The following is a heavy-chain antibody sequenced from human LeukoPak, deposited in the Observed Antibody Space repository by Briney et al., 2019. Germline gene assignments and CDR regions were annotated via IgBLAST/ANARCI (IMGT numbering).Heavy chain of an antibody. D-gene: IGHD4-17*01. CDR2: IRSKANSYAT. CDR1: GFTFSGSA. Sequence: PGGSLKLSCAASGFTFSGSAMHWVRQASGKGLEWVGRIRSKANSYATAYAALVKGRFTISRDDSKNTAYLQMNSLKTKDTAVYYCTSPTEAGPWGQGTLVTVSS. J-gene: IGHJ4*02. V-gene: IGHV3-73*01. CDR3: TSPTEAGP.